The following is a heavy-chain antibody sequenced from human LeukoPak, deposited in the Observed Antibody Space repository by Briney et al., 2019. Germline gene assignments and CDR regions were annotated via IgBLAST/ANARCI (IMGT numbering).Heavy chain of an antibody. D-gene: IGHD2-21*02. CDR1: GFTSSGDW. J-gene: IGHJ4*02. CDR2: IREDGREK. V-gene: IGHV3-7*01. CDR3: ARLGRVTQTPDFDY. Sequence: GRSPRLSCAASGFTSSGDWMSCGRQAPGKGVGWVANIREDGREKYSMDSVKGRFTIYRDNAKNSLYLQMNSLRLEDTAIYYCARLGRVTQTPDFDYWGQGTLVSVSS.